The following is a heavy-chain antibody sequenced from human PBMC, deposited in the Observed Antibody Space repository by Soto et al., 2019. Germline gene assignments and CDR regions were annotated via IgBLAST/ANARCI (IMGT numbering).Heavy chain of an antibody. CDR3: ARDDKGVSDAMLY. CDR2: MYTSGIT. D-gene: IGHD3-10*02. J-gene: IGHJ4*02. CDR1: GDSVSGYY. V-gene: IGHV4-4*07. Sequence: PSETLSLTCTVSGDSVSGYYWYWIRQPAGKGLEWIGRMYTSGITNYSPSLKSRVTMSVDTSKNQFSLKLTSVTAAGTAVYYCARDDKGVSDAMLYWGQGNLVTVSS.